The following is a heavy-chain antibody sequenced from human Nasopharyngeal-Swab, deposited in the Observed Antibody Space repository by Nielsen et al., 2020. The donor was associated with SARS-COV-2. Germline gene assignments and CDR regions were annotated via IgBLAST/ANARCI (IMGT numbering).Heavy chain of an antibody. CDR2: ISAYNGNT. Sequence: ASVKVSCKASGYTFTSYGISWVRQAPGQGLEWMGWISAYNGNTNYAQKLQGRVTMTTDTSTSTAYMELRSLRSDDTAVYYCAREGNYYGSGSPLDYWGQGTLVTVSS. CDR1: GYTFTSYG. J-gene: IGHJ4*02. V-gene: IGHV1-18*01. D-gene: IGHD3-10*01. CDR3: AREGNYYGSGSPLDY.